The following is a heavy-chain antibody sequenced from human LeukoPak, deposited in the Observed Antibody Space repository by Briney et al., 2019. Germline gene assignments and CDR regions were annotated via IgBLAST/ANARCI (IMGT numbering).Heavy chain of an antibody. CDR3: ARTYYCSSTSCNPDPYYFDY. CDR1: GYTFTSYD. D-gene: IGHD2-2*01. V-gene: IGHV1-8*01. CDR2: MSPNSGDT. J-gene: IGHJ4*02. Sequence: ASVKVSCKASGYTFTSYDFNWVRQATGQRPEWMGWMSPNSGDTGYAQRFQGRVTMTRNTSISTAYMELSSLRSEDTAVYYCARTYYCSSTSCNPDPYYFDYWGQGTLVTVSS.